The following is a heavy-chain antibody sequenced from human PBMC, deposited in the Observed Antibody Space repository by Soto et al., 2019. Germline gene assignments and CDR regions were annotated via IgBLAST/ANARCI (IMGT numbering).Heavy chain of an antibody. CDR1: GYTFTSYG. CDR2: ISAHNGNT. D-gene: IGHD1-1*01. J-gene: IGHJ4*02. CDR3: ARGRYGDY. Sequence: QVHLVQSGAEVKKPGASVKVSCKGSGYTFTSYGITWVRQAPGQGLEWMGWISAHNGNTDYAQKRQGRVTVTRDTPTSTAYMELRSLRSDDTAVYYCARGRYGDYWGQGALVTVSS. V-gene: IGHV1-18*01.